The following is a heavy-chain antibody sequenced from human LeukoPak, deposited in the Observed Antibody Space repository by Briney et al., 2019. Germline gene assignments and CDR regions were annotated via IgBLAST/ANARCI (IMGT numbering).Heavy chain of an antibody. CDR3: ARWGSSGWYPMDV. V-gene: IGHV3-74*01. CDR1: GFTFSTYW. J-gene: IGHJ6*02. Sequence: GGSLRLSCAASGFTFSTYWMHWVRQAPGKGLVWVSCIITMGSSPSYADSVKGRFTISRDNAKNTVYLQMNSLRAEDTAVYYCARWGSSGWYPMDVWGQGTTVSVSS. D-gene: IGHD6-19*01. CDR2: IITMGSSP.